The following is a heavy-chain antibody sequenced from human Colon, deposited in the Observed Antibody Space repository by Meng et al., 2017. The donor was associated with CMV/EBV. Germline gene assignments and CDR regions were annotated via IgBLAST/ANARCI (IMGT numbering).Heavy chain of an antibody. Sequence: QVQLVQSGAEVKKPGASVKVSCKTSGYTFTGYYVQWVRQAPGQGLEWMGWINPKSGGTNYGQKFQGRVTMTSDTSTSTAYMELSSLTSADTAVYYCAKQGIPRAGSSFNYWGQGTLVTVSS. CDR3: AKQGIPRAGSSFNY. CDR1: GYTFTGYY. V-gene: IGHV1-2*02. J-gene: IGHJ4*02. D-gene: IGHD3-10*01. CDR2: INPKSGGT.